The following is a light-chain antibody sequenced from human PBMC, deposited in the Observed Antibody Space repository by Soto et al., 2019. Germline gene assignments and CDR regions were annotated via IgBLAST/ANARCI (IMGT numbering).Light chain of an antibody. CDR3: LRYKAFSQT. V-gene: IGKV1-5*01. Sequence: DIQMTQSPSTLSASVGDRVTITCRASQSMNDWLAWYQQKPGKAPKVLIYDASSLQRGVPSRFSGSGSGTEFTLTIDGLQSDDVATYYCLRYKAFSQTFGQGTKVE. J-gene: IGKJ1*01. CDR1: QSMNDW. CDR2: DAS.